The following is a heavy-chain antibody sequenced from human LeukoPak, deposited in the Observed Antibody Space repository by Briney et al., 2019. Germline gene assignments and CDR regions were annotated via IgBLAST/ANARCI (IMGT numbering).Heavy chain of an antibody. Sequence: SSETLSLTCAVYGGSFSGYYWSWIRQPPGKGLEWIGEINHSGSTNYNPSLKSRVTISVDTSKNQFSLKLSSVTAADTAVYYCARGAVFAILDAFDIWGQGTMVTVSS. CDR1: GGSFSGYY. J-gene: IGHJ3*02. V-gene: IGHV4-34*01. D-gene: IGHD3-9*01. CDR3: ARGAVFAILDAFDI. CDR2: INHSGST.